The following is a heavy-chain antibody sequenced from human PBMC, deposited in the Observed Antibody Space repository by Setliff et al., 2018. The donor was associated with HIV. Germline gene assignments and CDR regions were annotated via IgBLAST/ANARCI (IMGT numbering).Heavy chain of an antibody. D-gene: IGHD3-16*02. J-gene: IGHJ6*03. CDR1: GFTLSTYA. CDR2: ISGSGGTT. CDR3: ARHRIVKAYYYYMDV. Sequence: GGSLRLSCAASGFTLSTYAMSWIRQAPGKGLEWVSVISGSGGTTYYADSVKGQVTISADKSISTAYLQWSSLKASDTAMYYCARHRIVKAYYYYMDVWGKGTTVTVSS. V-gene: IGHV3-23*01.